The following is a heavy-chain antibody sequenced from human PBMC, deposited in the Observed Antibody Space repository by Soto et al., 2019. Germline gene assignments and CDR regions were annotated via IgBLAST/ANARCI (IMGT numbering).Heavy chain of an antibody. Sequence: PSETLSLTCTVSGGSISSGGYYWSWLRQHPGKGLEWIGYIYYSGSTYYNPSLKSRVTISVDTSKNQFSLKLSSVTAADTAVYYCARVQYFNGFDPWGQGTLVTVSS. CDR3: ARVQYFNGFDP. CDR2: IYYSGST. J-gene: IGHJ5*02. D-gene: IGHD4-4*01. CDR1: GGSISSGGYY. V-gene: IGHV4-31*03.